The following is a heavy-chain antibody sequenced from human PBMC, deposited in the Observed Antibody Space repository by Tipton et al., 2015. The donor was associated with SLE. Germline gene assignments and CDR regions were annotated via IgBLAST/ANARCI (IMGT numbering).Heavy chain of an antibody. CDR2: IYTSGST. D-gene: IGHD1-14*01. V-gene: IGHV4-4*08. CDR1: GGSISSYY. CDR3: AGGLRPSTDFDY. J-gene: IGHJ4*02. Sequence: LRLSCTVSGGSISSYYWSWIRQPPGKGLEWIGYIYTSGSTHYNPSLKSRVTISVDTSKNQFSLKLSSVTAADTAVYYCAGGLRPSTDFDYWGQGTLVTVSS.